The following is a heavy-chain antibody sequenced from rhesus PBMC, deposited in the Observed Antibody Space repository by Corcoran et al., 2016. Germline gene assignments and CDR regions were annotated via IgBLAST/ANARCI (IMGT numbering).Heavy chain of an antibody. J-gene: IGHJ2*01. Sequence: QVQLQESGPAVVKPSETLSLTCAVSGGSISSSNWWSWIRQSPGKGVEWIGGIYGSGGSTEYNPSLKSRVTISIDTSKNQFSLKLSSVTAADTAVYYCARLNYGWYFDLWGPGTPITISS. CDR1: GGSISSSNW. CDR3: ARLNYGWYFDL. V-gene: IGHV4-93*02. D-gene: IGHD3-9*01. CDR2: IYGSGGST.